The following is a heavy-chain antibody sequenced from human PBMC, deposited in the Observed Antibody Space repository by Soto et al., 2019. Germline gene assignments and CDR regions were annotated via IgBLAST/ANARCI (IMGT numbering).Heavy chain of an antibody. V-gene: IGHV3-66*01. J-gene: IGHJ6*01. CDR1: GLTVSSND. Sequence: PGGSLRLSCAASGLTVSSNDMSWVRQAPGKGLEWVSIIYSGGNTYYADSVKGRFIISTDNSKNTLYLQMISLRADDTAVYYCATIFITMTPEEHYDYGFAVWGQGTTVTAPS. CDR2: IYSGGNT. D-gene: IGHD3-3*01. CDR3: ATIFITMTPEEHYDYGFAV.